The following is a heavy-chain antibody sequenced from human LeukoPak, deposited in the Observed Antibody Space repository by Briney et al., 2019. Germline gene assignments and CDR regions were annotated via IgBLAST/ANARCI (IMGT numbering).Heavy chain of an antibody. CDR3: ARGSVRGEFDP. CDR1: GGSISSYY. Sequence: SETLSLTCTVSGGSISSYYWSWIRQPPGKGLEWIGYIYYSGYTNYNPSLKSRVTISVDTSKNQFSLKLSSVTAADTAVYSCARGSVRGEFDPWGQGTLVTVSS. V-gene: IGHV4-59*01. CDR2: IYYSGYT. J-gene: IGHJ5*02. D-gene: IGHD3-10*01.